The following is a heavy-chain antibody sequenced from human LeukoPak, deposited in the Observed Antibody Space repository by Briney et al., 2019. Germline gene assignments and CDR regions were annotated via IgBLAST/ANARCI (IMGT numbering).Heavy chain of an antibody. V-gene: IGHV3-21*01. Sequence: GGSLRLSCAASGFTFSSYSMNWVRQAPGKGLEWVSSISSSSSYIYYADSVKGRFTISRDNAKNSLYLQMNSLRAEDTAVYYCARDGLGYCSSTSCSFDPWGQGTLVTVSS. CDR3: ARDGLGYCSSTSCSFDP. D-gene: IGHD2-2*01. CDR2: ISSSSSYI. CDR1: GFTFSSYS. J-gene: IGHJ5*02.